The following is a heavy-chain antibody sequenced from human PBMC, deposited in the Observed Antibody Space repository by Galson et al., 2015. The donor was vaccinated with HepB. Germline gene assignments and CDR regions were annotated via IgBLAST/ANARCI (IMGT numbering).Heavy chain of an antibody. D-gene: IGHD7-27*01. J-gene: IGHJ3*02. CDR3: ARATPPGEREAFDI. CDR1: GGTFSSYA. Sequence: SVKVSCKASGGTFSSYAISWVRQAPGQGLEWMGRIIPILGIANYAQKFQGRVTITADKSTSTAYMELSSLRSEDTAVYYCARATPPGEREAFDIWGQGTMVTVSS. V-gene: IGHV1-69*04. CDR2: IIPILGIA.